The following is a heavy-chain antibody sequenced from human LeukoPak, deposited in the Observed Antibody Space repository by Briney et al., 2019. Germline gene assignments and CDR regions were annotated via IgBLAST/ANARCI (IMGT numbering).Heavy chain of an antibody. V-gene: IGHV1-18*01. CDR2: ICAYNGNT. CDR1: GYTFTSYG. CDR3: ARDVSLYYYDSSGEGWAFDI. D-gene: IGHD3-22*01. Sequence: ASVKVSCKASGYTFTSYGISWVRQAPGQGLEWMGWICAYNGNTNYAQKLQGRVTMTTDTSTSTAYMELRSLRSDDTAVYYCARDVSLYYYDSSGEGWAFDIWGQGTMVTVSS. J-gene: IGHJ3*02.